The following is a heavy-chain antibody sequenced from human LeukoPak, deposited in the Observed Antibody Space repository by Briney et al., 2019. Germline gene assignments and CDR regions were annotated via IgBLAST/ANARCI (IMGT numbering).Heavy chain of an antibody. D-gene: IGHD7-27*01. CDR3: ARGPHWDPHFDY. V-gene: IGHV1-2*02. Sequence: ASVKVSCKASGYSFTGYYIHWVRQAPRQGLEWVGWINPNSGDTNFAQKFQGRVTMTRDTSISTAYMELSGLRSDDTAVYYCARGPHWDPHFDYWGQGTLVTVSS. CDR1: GYSFTGYY. CDR2: INPNSGDT. J-gene: IGHJ4*02.